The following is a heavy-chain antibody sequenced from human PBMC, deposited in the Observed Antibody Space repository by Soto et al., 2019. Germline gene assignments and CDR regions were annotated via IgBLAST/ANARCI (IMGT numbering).Heavy chain of an antibody. D-gene: IGHD3-22*01. J-gene: IGHJ6*02. V-gene: IGHV3-30*18. CDR3: AKLGSSGYYGYYGMDV. CDR2: ISYDGSNK. CDR1: GFTFSSYG. Sequence: PGGSLRLSCAASGFTFSSYGMHWVRQAPGKGMEWVAVISYDGSNKYYADSVKGRFTISRDNSKNTLYLQMNSLRAEDTAVYYCAKLGSSGYYGYYGMDVWGQGTTVTVSS.